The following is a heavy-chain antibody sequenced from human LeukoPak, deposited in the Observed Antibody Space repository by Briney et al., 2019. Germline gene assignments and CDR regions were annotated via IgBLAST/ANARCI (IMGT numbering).Heavy chain of an antibody. CDR3: ARQAGPYYYGSGSYLDY. D-gene: IGHD3-10*01. Sequence: GESLKISCQGSGYSFTSYWIGWVRRMPGKGLEWMGIIYPGDSDTRYSPSFQGQVTISADKSISTAYLQWSSLKASDTAMYYCARQAGPYYYGSGSYLDYWGQGTLVTVSS. V-gene: IGHV5-51*01. J-gene: IGHJ4*02. CDR2: IYPGDSDT. CDR1: GYSFTSYW.